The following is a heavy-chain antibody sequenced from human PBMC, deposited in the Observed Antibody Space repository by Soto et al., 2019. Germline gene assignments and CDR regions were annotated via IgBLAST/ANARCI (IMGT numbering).Heavy chain of an antibody. V-gene: IGHV3-9*01. Sequence: EVQLVESGGGWVQPGRSLRLSCVASAFNFDDYAMHWVRQAPGKGLEWVSGIGWSSADIDYADSVRGRFTVSRDNAKSSLYLQMNSLRPEDTALYYCAKNMAYGDSLGDWYFDLWGRGTLVTVSS. D-gene: IGHD4-17*01. CDR2: IGWSSADI. CDR3: AKNMAYGDSLGDWYFDL. J-gene: IGHJ2*01. CDR1: AFNFDDYA.